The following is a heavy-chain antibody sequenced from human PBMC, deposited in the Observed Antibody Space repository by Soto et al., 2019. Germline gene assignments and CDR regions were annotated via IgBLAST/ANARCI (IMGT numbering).Heavy chain of an antibody. CDR2: IFSSGTT. V-gene: IGHV4-30-4*01. CDR1: GYSISSGNKY. J-gene: IGHJ6*02. D-gene: IGHD3-16*01. Sequence: TSETLSLTCTVSGYSISSGNKYWSWIRQAPGKCLEWIGDIFSSGTTYYTPSLKRRLPMXXXTXXXXXTPXLXXVTXASSAVYYCARVPSPFDYYYAMDVWGQGTTVT. CDR3: ARVPSPFDYYYAMDV.